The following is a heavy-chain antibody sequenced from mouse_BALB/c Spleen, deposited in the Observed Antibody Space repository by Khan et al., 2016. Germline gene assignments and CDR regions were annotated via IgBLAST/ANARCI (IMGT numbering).Heavy chain of an antibody. Sequence: QIQLVQSGPELKKPGETVKISCKASGYTFTNYGMNWVKQAPGKGLKWMGWINTYTGEPTYADDFKGRFAFSLETSASTAYLQINNPKNEDTATYFCARRSIYYDYDGFAYWGQGTLVTVSA. D-gene: IGHD2-4*01. V-gene: IGHV9-3-1*01. CDR3: ARRSIYYDYDGFAY. CDR2: INTYTGEP. J-gene: IGHJ3*01. CDR1: GYTFTNYG.